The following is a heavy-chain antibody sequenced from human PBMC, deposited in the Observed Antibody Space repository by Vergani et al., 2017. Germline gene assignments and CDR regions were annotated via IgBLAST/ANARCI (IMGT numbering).Heavy chain of an antibody. CDR1: GGTFSSHA. J-gene: IGHJ6*02. CDR3: ARAWAVPTYCGGDCYSPLEYYYGMDV. CDR2: IIPIFGTA. Sequence: QVQLVQSGAEVKKPGSSVKVSCKASGGTFSSHAISWVRQAPGQGLEWMGGIIPIFGTANYAQKFQGRVTITADESTSTAYMELSSLRSEDTAVYYCARAWAVPTYCGGDCYSPLEYYYGMDVWGQGTTVTVSS. D-gene: IGHD2-21*02. V-gene: IGHV1-69*01.